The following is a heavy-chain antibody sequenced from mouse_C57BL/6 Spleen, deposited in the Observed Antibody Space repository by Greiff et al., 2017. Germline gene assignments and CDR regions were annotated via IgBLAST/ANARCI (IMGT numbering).Heavy chain of an antibody. J-gene: IGHJ2*01. V-gene: IGHV3-6*01. CDR1: GYSITSGYY. Sequence: DVKLVESGPGLVKPSQSLSLTCSVTGYSITSGYYWNWIRQFPGNKLEWMGYISYDGSNNYNPSLKNRISITRDTSKNQFFLKLNSVTTEDTATYYCAREGYYGSSPPFDYWGQGTTLTVSS. CDR3: AREGYYGSSPPFDY. D-gene: IGHD1-1*01. CDR2: ISYDGSN.